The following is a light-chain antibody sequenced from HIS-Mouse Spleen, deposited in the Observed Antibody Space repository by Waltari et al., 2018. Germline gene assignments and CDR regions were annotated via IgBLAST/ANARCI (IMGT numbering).Light chain of an antibody. V-gene: IGLV1-47*01. CDR1: SSNIGSHY. CDR2: RNN. Sequence: QSVLTQPPSASGTPGQRVTISCSGRSSNIGSHYVYWYQQLPGTAPKLLIYRNNQRPSGVPDRFSGSKSGTSASLAISGLRSEDEADYYCAAWDDSLSGRVFGGGTKLTVL. J-gene: IGLJ3*02. CDR3: AAWDDSLSGRV.